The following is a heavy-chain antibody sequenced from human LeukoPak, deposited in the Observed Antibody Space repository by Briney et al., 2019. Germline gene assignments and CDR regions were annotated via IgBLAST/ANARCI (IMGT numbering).Heavy chain of an antibody. D-gene: IGHD1-1*01. CDR2: INHSGST. Sequence: SETLSLTCAVYGGSFNAYYWTWIRQTPGKGLEWIGEINHSGSTNYNPSLKSRVTISVDTSKNQFSLKLSSVTAADTAVYYCARGLGYLYYYYMDVWGKGTTVTVSS. J-gene: IGHJ6*03. CDR1: GGSFNAYY. V-gene: IGHV4-34*01. CDR3: ARGLGYLYYYYMDV.